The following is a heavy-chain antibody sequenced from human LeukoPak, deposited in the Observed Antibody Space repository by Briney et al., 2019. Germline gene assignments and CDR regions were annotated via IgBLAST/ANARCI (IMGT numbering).Heavy chain of an antibody. CDR2: INHSGST. D-gene: IGHD7-27*01. CDR3: ASRKLGSDY. CDR1: GGSFSGYY. J-gene: IGHJ4*02. Sequence: SETLSLTCAVYGGSFSGYYWSWIRQPPGKGLEWIGEINHSGSTNYNPSLKSRVTISADTSKNQFSLKLISVTAADTAVYYCASRKLGSDYWGQGTLVTVSS. V-gene: IGHV4-34*01.